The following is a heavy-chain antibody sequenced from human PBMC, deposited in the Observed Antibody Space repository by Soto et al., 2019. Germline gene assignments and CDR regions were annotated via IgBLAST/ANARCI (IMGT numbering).Heavy chain of an antibody. CDR3: TGLHQRLIAAAGTLVRGWDYYYYGMDV. J-gene: IGHJ6*02. V-gene: IGHV3-73*01. D-gene: IGHD6-13*01. CDR2: IRSKANSYAT. CDR1: GFTFSGSA. Sequence: GGSLRLSCAASGFTFSGSAMHWVRQASGKGLEWVGRIRSKANSYATAYAASVKGRFTISRDDSKNTAYQQMNSLKTEDTAVYYCTGLHQRLIAAAGTLVRGWDYYYYGMDVWGQGTTVTVSS.